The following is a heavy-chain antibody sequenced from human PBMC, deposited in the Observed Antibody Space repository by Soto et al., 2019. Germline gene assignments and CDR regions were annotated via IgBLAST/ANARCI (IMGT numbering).Heavy chain of an antibody. CDR2: INWDGGRV. Sequence: SPKLSSAAYGFLLDKNSMQCDRQAPGKGLGWVSGINWDGGRVAYADSVKGRFTISRDNVKNSLYLQMNNLRADDSALYYCAKVVVAATQPRCYFYGMDVWGQGTTGTVSS. CDR1: GFLLDKNS. J-gene: IGHJ6*02. V-gene: IGHV3-9*01. D-gene: IGHD2-15*01. CDR3: AKVVVAATQPRCYFYGMDV.